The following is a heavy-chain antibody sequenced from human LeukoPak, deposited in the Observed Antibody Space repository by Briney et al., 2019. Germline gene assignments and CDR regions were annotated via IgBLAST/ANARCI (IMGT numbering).Heavy chain of an antibody. Sequence: PGGSLRLSCAASGFTFRSYEMNWVRQAPGKGLEWVSYISSSGSTIYYADSVKGRFTISRDNSKNTLFLQMNSLRSEDTAMYYCARVQGGGYRTADYWGQGTLVTVSS. D-gene: IGHD6-19*01. CDR1: GFTFRSYE. V-gene: IGHV3-48*03. CDR3: ARVQGGGYRTADY. J-gene: IGHJ4*02. CDR2: ISSSGSTI.